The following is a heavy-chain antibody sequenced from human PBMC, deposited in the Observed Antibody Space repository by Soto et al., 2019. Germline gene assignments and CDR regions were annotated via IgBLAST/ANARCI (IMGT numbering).Heavy chain of an antibody. CDR2: FGTSRKYI. CDR3: VRDRDWAFDI. Sequence: EVHLVESGGDLVQPGGSLRLSCAASGYTFSDYSMNWVRQAPGKGLEWVSYFGTSRKYIFYADSVRGRFTISRDDVKNSLYLQMNSLRDEDTAVYYCVRDRDWAFDIWGQGTMVTVSS. V-gene: IGHV3-48*02. CDR1: GYTFSDYS. J-gene: IGHJ3*02. D-gene: IGHD3-9*01.